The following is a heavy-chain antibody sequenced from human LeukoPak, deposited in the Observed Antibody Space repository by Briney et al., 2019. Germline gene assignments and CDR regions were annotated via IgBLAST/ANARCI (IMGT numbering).Heavy chain of an antibody. J-gene: IGHJ4*02. CDR3: AKAGGSGYSSSSIDY. CDR2: ISWNSGSI. V-gene: IGHV3-9*01. Sequence: GGSLRLSCAASGITFDDYAMHWVRQAPGKGLEWVSGISWNSGSIGYADSVKGRFTISRDNAKNSLYLQMNSLRAEDTALYYCAKAGGSGYSSSSIDYWGQGTLVTVSS. CDR1: GITFDDYA. D-gene: IGHD6-6*01.